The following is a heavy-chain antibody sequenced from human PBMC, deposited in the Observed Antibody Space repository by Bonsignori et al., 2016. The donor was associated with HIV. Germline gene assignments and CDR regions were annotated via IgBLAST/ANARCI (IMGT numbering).Heavy chain of an antibody. CDR2: IYYSGST. CDR3: ARGAYYDFWSGYYIRGYYYYYMDV. V-gene: IGHV4-59*01. J-gene: IGHJ6*03. D-gene: IGHD3-3*01. Sequence: WIRQPPGKGLEWIGYIYYSGSTNYNPSLKSRVTISVDTSKNQFSLKLSSVTAADTAVYYCARGAYYDFWSGYYIRGYYYYYMDVWGKGTTVTVSS.